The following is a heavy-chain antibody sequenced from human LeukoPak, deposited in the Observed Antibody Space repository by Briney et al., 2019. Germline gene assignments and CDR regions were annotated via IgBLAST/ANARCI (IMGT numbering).Heavy chain of an antibody. CDR2: IRYDGSNK. J-gene: IGHJ5*02. CDR1: GFTFSTYS. D-gene: IGHD3-10*01. V-gene: IGHV3-30*02. Sequence: PGGSLRLSCAASGFTFSTYSLNWVRQAPGKGLEWVAFIRYDGSNKYYADSVKGRFTISRDNSKNTLYLQMNSLRAEDTAVYYCAKEETMVRGVIQRWFDPWGQGTLVTVSS. CDR3: AKEETMVRGVIQRWFDP.